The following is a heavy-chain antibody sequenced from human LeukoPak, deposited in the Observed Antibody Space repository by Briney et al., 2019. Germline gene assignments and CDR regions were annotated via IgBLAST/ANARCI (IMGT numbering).Heavy chain of an antibody. CDR1: GLSISGQW. CDR3: AREKGFNYGPDY. Sequence: PGGSLRLSCVASGLSISGQWMNWVRQAPGKGLEWVSSISTSSDYISYADSVKGRFTISRDNAKKSLYLQMNNLSAEDTAVYYCAREKGFNYGPDYWGQGTLVTVSS. D-gene: IGHD5-18*01. J-gene: IGHJ4*02. V-gene: IGHV3-21*01. CDR2: ISTSSDYI.